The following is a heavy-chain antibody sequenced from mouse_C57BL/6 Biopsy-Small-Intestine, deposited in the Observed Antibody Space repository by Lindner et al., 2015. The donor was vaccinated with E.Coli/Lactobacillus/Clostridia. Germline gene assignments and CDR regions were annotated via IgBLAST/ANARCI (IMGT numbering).Heavy chain of an antibody. V-gene: IGHV1-77*01. CDR2: MSPDRDSS. CDR3: ARSRKRAWNDAFDL. D-gene: IGHD2-3*01. J-gene: IGHJ3*01. CDR1: VDSFIGYD. Sequence: SVKVSCKASVDSFIGYDINWVRQVPGQGLEWMGRMSPDRDSSVYAQNFQGRVTMTRGTAISTVYMELSGLTFRDTAVYFCARSRKRAWNDAFDLWGQGT.